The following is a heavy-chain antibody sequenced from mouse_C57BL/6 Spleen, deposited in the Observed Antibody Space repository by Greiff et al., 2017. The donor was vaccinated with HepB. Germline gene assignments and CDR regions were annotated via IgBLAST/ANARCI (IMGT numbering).Heavy chain of an antibody. V-gene: IGHV1-18*01. CDR3: AREDGSYYGQFAY. CDR1: GYTFTDYN. D-gene: IGHD1-1*01. CDR2: INPNNGGT. Sequence: EVQLQQSGPELVKPGASVKIPCKASGYTFTDYNMDWVKQSHGKSLEWIGDINPNNGGTIYNQKFKGKATLTVDKSSSTAYMELRSLTSEDTAVYYCAREDGSYYGQFAYWGQGTLVTVSA. J-gene: IGHJ3*01.